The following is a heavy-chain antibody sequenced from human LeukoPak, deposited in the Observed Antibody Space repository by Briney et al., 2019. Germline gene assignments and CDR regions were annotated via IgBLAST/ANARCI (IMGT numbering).Heavy chain of an antibody. CDR1: GGTFSSYA. CDR2: IIPIFGTA. V-gene: IGHV1-69*05. Sequence: SVKVSCKASGGTFSSYAISWVRQAPGRGLEWMGGIIPIFGTANYAQKFQGRVTITTDESTSTAYMELSSLRSEDTAVYYCARVRYCSSTSCYPFDYWGQGTLVTVSS. J-gene: IGHJ4*02. CDR3: ARVRYCSSTSCYPFDY. D-gene: IGHD2-2*01.